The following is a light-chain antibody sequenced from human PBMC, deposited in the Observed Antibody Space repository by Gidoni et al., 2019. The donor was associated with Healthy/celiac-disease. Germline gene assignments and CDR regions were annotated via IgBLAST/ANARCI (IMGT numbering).Light chain of an antibody. J-gene: IGKJ5*01. Sequence: EIVLTQSPATRSLSPGERATLSYRASQRVSSYLAWYQQKPGQATRLLIYDASNRATGIPARFSGSGSGTDFTLTISSLEPEDFAVYYCQQRSNWPPRATFGQGTRLEIK. CDR1: QRVSSY. V-gene: IGKV3-11*01. CDR2: DAS. CDR3: QQRSNWPPRAT.